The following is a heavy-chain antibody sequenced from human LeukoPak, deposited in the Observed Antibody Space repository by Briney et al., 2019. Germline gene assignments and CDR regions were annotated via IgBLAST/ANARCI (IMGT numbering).Heavy chain of an antibody. J-gene: IGHJ4*02. CDR1: GFTFSSYS. CDR3: ARLERASND. V-gene: IGHV3-30-3*01. Sequence: PGRSLRLSCAASGFTFSSYSMHWVRQAPGKGLEWMAVISYDGSNKYYADSVKGRFTISRDNSKNTLYLQMNRRRAEDTAVYYCARLERASNDWGGATPVTVS. CDR2: ISYDGSNK. D-gene: IGHD5-24*01.